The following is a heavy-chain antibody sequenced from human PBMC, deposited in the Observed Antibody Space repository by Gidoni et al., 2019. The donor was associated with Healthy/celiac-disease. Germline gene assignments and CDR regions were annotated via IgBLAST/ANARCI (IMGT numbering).Heavy chain of an antibody. D-gene: IGHD2-2*01. CDR3: AKDRLIVVVPAASGTRFDY. Sequence: EVQLLESGGGLVQPGGSLRLSCAASGFPFSSYAMRWVRQAPGKGLEWVSAISGSGGSTYYADSVKGRFTISRDNSKNTLYLQMNSLRAEDTAVYYCAKDRLIVVVPAASGTRFDYWGQGTLVTVSS. J-gene: IGHJ4*02. CDR1: GFPFSSYA. V-gene: IGHV3-23*01. CDR2: ISGSGGST.